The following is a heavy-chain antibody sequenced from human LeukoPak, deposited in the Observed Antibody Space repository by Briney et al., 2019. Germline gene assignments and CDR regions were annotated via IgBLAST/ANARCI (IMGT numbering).Heavy chain of an antibody. J-gene: IGHJ4*02. CDR1: GFSVRTNY. D-gene: IGHD5-12*01. CDR2: IYDSGDT. CDR3: AREKNDIVVTSYFFDY. Sequence: GGSLRLSCAVSGFSVRTNYVGWVRQAPGKGLEWVSVIYDSGDTYYANPVKGRFTISRDNSKNTVYLQMNSLRAEDTAVYFCAREKNDIVVTSYFFDYWGQGILVTVSS. V-gene: IGHV3-53*01.